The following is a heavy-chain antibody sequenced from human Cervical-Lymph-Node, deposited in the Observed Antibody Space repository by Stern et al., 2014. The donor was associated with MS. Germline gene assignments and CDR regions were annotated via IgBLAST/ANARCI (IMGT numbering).Heavy chain of an antibody. J-gene: IGHJ4*02. CDR3: ARGLSDGYNAEFDY. D-gene: IGHD5-24*01. V-gene: IGHV1-69*12. Sequence: VQLVQSGAEVKKPGSSVKVSCKASGGTFSSYAISWVRQAPGQGLERMGGIIPIFGTANYAQKFQGRVTITADESTSTAYMELSSLRSEDTAVYYCARGLSDGYNAEFDYWGQGTLVTVSS. CDR2: IIPIFGTA. CDR1: GGTFSSYA.